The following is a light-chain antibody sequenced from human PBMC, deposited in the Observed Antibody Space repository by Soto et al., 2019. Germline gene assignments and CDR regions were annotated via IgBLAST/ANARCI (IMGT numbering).Light chain of an antibody. CDR2: AAS. J-gene: IGKJ2*01. Sequence: DIQMTQSPSSVSASVGDTVNITCRASHVISNWLAWYQQRAGKAPKLLIYAASRLQSGVPSRFSGSGSGTEFTLTISSLQPDDFATYYCQQYNSYPVTFGQGTKLEIK. V-gene: IGKV1D-16*01. CDR3: QQYNSYPVT. CDR1: HVISNW.